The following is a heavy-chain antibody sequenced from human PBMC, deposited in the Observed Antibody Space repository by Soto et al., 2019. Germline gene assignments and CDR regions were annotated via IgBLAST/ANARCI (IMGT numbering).Heavy chain of an antibody. D-gene: IGHD3-22*01. CDR3: ARDYCDTGGAFDI. V-gene: IGHV4-59*01. CDR2: IYYSGST. J-gene: IGHJ3*02. CDR1: GGSISSYY. Sequence: SEAVSLTCTVSGGSISSYYWGWIRQPPGKGLELIGYIYYSGSTNYNPSLKSRVTISADTSKNQFSLKLSSVTAADTAVYYCARDYCDTGGAFDIWGQGPLVNVS.